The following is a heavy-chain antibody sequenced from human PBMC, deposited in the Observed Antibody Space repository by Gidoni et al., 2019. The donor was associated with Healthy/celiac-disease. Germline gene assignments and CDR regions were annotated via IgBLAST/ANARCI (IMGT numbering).Heavy chain of an antibody. CDR3: ARIDRIAAAGTHFDY. J-gene: IGHJ4*02. CDR1: GFSLSHARSG. CDR2: IFSNDEK. D-gene: IGHD6-13*01. Sequence: QVTLKESGPVLVKPTETLTLTCTVSGFSLSHARSGVSWIRQPTGKAMEWLAHIFSNDEKVYSTSLNSRLTISNDTAKSQVVLTMTNMDPVDTATYYCARIDRIAAAGTHFDYWGQGTLVTVSS. V-gene: IGHV2-26*01.